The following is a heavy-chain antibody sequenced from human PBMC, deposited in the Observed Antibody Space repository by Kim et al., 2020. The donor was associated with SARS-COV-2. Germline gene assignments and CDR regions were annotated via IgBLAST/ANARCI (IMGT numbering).Heavy chain of an antibody. D-gene: IGHD5-18*01. J-gene: IGHJ6*02. V-gene: IGHV3-72*01. CDR3: ARAPRGYSYGGYLSGMDV. Sequence: KGRFTISRDDSKNSLYLQMNSLKTEDTAVYYCARAPRGYSYGGYLSGMDVWGQGTTVTVSS.